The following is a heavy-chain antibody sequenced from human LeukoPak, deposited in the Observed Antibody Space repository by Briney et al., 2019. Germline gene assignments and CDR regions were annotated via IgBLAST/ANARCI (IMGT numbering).Heavy chain of an antibody. Sequence: PGGSLRLSCAASGFTFSSYSMNWVRQAPGKGLEWVSSISSSSSYIYYADSVKGRFTISRDNAKNSLYLQMNSLRAEDTAVHYCARARAAMAVPWNYWGQGTLVTVSS. V-gene: IGHV3-21*01. CDR1: GFTFSSYS. D-gene: IGHD6-25*01. J-gene: IGHJ4*02. CDR2: ISSSSSYI. CDR3: ARARAAMAVPWNY.